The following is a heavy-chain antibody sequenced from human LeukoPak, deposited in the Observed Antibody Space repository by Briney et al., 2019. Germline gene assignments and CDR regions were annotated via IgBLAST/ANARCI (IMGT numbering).Heavy chain of an antibody. CDR3: ARVVHGVVSGFLTGYYLLDY. J-gene: IGHJ4*02. D-gene: IGHD3-9*01. Sequence: SVKVSCKASGGTFSSYAISWVRQAPGQGLEWMGGIIPIFGTANYAQKFQGRVTITADESTSTAYMELSSLRSEDTAVYYCARVVHGVVSGFLTGYYLLDYWGQGTLVTVSS. CDR2: IIPIFGTA. CDR1: GGTFSSYA. V-gene: IGHV1-69*01.